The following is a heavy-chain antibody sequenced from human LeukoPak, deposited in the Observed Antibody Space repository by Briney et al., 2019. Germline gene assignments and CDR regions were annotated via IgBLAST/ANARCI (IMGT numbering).Heavy chain of an antibody. CDR1: GFTFSRYA. CDR2: IDGSGGAI. J-gene: IGHJ4*02. CDR3: AKDVGYGDYGKYDY. Sequence: GGSLRLSCGASGFTFSRYAMSWVRQAPGKGLQWVSQIDGSGGAIYYADSVKGRFTISRDNSKNTLYLQMNSLRAEDTAVYYCAKDVGYGDYGKYDYWGQGTLVTVSS. D-gene: IGHD4-17*01. V-gene: IGHV3-23*01.